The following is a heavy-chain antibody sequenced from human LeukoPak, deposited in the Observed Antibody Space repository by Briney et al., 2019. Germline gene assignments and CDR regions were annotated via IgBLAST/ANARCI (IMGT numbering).Heavy chain of an antibody. CDR1: GYTFTSYY. CDR3: ARDRVCSSTSCYVSDGMDV. V-gene: IGHV1-46*01. Sequence: ASVKVSCKASGYTFTSYYMHWVRQAPGQGLEWMGIINPSGGSTSYAQKFQGRVTMTRDTSTSTVYMELSSLRSEDTAVYYCARDRVCSSTSCYVSDGMDVWGQGTTVTVSS. D-gene: IGHD2-2*01. CDR2: INPSGGST. J-gene: IGHJ6*02.